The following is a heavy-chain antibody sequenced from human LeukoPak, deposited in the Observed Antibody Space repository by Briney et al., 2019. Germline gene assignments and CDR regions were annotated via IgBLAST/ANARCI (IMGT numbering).Heavy chain of an antibody. V-gene: IGHV3-23*01. CDR2: ISGSGGST. J-gene: IGHJ5*02. CDR1: GFTFSSYA. D-gene: IGHD6-13*01. CDR3: ARLCIAAAGMRGCSWFDP. Sequence: GESLRLSCAPSGFTFSSYATSWDRHPPGKGLEWVSSISGSGGSTYYADSVKGPCTISRHNSKNTLYLQMNRPRAEDTAVYYCARLCIAAAGMRGCSWFDPWGQGTLVTVSS.